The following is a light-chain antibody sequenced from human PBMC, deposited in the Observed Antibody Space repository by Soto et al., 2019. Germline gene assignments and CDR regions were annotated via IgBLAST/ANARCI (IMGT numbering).Light chain of an antibody. CDR3: LQDFKYPRT. CDR1: QSVSSY. CDR2: DAS. V-gene: IGKV3-11*01. Sequence: EIVLTQSPATLSLSPGERATLSCRASQSVSSYLAWYQQKPGQAPRLLIYDASNRATGIPARFSGSGSGTDFTLTISSLEPEDFAVYYCLQDFKYPRTFGQGTKVDIK. J-gene: IGKJ1*01.